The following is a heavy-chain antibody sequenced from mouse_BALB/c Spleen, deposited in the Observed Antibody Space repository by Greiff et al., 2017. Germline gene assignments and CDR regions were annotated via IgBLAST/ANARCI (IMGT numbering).Heavy chain of an antibody. J-gene: IGHJ2*01. CDR3: ARQDYGNYYFDY. Sequence: EVQRVESGGDLVKPGGSLKLSCAASGFTFSSYGMSWVRQTPDKRLEWVATISSGGSYTYYPDSVKGRFTISRDNAKNTLYLQMSSLKSEDTAMYYCARQDYGNYYFDYWGQGTTLTVSS. D-gene: IGHD2-1*01. CDR2: ISSGGSYT. CDR1: GFTFSSYG. V-gene: IGHV5-6*01.